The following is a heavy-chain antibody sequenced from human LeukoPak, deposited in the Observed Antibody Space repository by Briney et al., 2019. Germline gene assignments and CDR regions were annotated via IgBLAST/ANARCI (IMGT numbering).Heavy chain of an antibody. CDR3: ARCCSSTSCYWGGDY. D-gene: IGHD2-2*01. J-gene: IGHJ4*02. CDR2: INHSGST. CDR1: GGSFSGYY. Sequence: SETLSLTCAVYGGSFSGYYWSRIRQPPGKGLEWIGEINHSGSTNYNPSLKSRVTISVDTSKNQFSLKLSSVTAADTAVYYCARCCSSTSCYWGGDYWGQGTLVTVSS. V-gene: IGHV4-34*01.